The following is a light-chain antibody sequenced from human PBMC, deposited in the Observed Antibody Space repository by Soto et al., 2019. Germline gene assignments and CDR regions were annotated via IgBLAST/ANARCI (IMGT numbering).Light chain of an antibody. CDR1: QSVSSY. J-gene: IGKJ1*01. Sequence: EIELTQSPATLSLSPGERATLSCRASQSVSSYLAWYQQKPGQAPRLLIYDASNRATGIPARFSGSGSGTDFTLTISSLEPEDFAVYYCQQRSNWLITFGQGTKVDI. CDR3: QQRSNWLIT. V-gene: IGKV3-11*01. CDR2: DAS.